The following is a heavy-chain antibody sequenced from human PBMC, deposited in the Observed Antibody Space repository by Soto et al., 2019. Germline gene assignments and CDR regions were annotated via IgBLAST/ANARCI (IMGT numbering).Heavy chain of an antibody. Sequence: QVQLQQWGAGLLKPSETLSLTCAVYGGSFSGYYWSWIRQPPGKGLEWIGEINHSGSTNYNPSLKSRVTISVDTSKNQFSLKLSSVTAADTAVYYCARAPLWFGEEGFDPWGQGTLVTVSS. D-gene: IGHD3-10*01. J-gene: IGHJ5*02. V-gene: IGHV4-34*01. CDR1: GGSFSGYY. CDR2: INHSGST. CDR3: ARAPLWFGEEGFDP.